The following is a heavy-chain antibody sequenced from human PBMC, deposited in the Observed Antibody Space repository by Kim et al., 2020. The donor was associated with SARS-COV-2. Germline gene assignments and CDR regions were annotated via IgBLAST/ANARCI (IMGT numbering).Heavy chain of an antibody. Sequence: FYTPPLKSRVSISVDPSENQFSLKLSSVTAADTAVYYCASYYDSSGVFDYWGQGTLVTVSS. CDR3: ASYYDSSGVFDY. D-gene: IGHD3-22*01. V-gene: IGHV4-31*02. J-gene: IGHJ4*02.